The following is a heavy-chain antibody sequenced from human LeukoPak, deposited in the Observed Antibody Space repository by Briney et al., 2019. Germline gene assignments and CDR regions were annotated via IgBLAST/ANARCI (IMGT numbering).Heavy chain of an antibody. D-gene: IGHD5-24*01. CDR2: MNPNSGGT. J-gene: IGHJ4*02. CDR1: GYTFTSYD. V-gene: IGHV1-2*02. CDR3: ARGMGWLQYAHLDY. Sequence: ASVKVSCKASGYTFTSYDINWVRQATGQGLEWMGWMNPNSGGTNYAQKFQGRVTMTRDASISTAYMELSRLRSDDTAVYYCARGMGWLQYAHLDYWGQGTLVTVSS.